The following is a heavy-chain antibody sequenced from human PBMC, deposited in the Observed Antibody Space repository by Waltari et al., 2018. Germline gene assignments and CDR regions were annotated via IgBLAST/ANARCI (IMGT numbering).Heavy chain of an antibody. D-gene: IGHD3-9*01. J-gene: IGHJ5*02. Sequence: QVQLQESGPGLVKPSATLSLTCTVSNYSITSGYFLGWTRQSPGKGLEWIGSIYHTGTTYFNPSLKSRVTISIDTSKKQFSLRLRSVTAADTGVYFCARDKGFYDVLPGRGWFDPWGQGTLVTVSS. CDR2: IYHTGTT. CDR3: ARDKGFYDVLPGRGWFDP. V-gene: IGHV4-38-2*02. CDR1: NYSITSGYF.